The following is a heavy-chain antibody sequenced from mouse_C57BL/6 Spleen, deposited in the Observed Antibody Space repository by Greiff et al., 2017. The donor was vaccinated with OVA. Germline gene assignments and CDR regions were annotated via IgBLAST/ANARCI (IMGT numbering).Heavy chain of an antibody. V-gene: IGHV1-15*01. J-gene: IGHJ1*03. Sequence: QVQLQQSGAELVRPGASVTLSCKASGYTFTDYEMHWVKQTPVHGLEWIGAIDPETGGTAYNQKFKGKAILTADKSSSTAYMELRSLTSEDAAVYYCTRSTTVRYFDVWGTGTTVTVSS. D-gene: IGHD1-1*01. CDR3: TRSTTVRYFDV. CDR1: GYTFTDYE. CDR2: IDPETGGT.